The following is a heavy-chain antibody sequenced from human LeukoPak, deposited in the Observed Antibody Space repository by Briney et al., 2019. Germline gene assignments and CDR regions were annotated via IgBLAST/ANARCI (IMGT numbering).Heavy chain of an antibody. CDR3: TRDPSVDYDLLSHWFDP. CDR2: IISFFGAA. Sequence: EASVKVSCKASGGTFNSSGISWVRPAPGQGLEWMGGIISFFGAAHYIQKFQGRLTITADESTSTAYMGLSSLTSEDTAVYYCTRDPSVDYDLLSHWFDPWGQGTLVTASS. D-gene: IGHD3-9*01. V-gene: IGHV1-69*13. J-gene: IGHJ5*02. CDR1: GGTFNSSG.